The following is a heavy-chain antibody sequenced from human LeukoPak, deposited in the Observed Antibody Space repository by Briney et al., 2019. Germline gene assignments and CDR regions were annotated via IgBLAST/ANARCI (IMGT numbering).Heavy chain of an antibody. CDR1: GFTFSSYW. CDR3: ARSTVGATRAEYFQH. D-gene: IGHD1-26*01. Sequence: GGSLRLSCAASGFTFSSYWMHWVRQAPGKGLVWVSRINTDGSSTSYADSVKGRFTISRDNAKNTLYLQMNSLRAEDTAVYYCARSTVGATRAEYFQHWGQGTLVTVSS. CDR2: INTDGSST. V-gene: IGHV3-74*01. J-gene: IGHJ1*01.